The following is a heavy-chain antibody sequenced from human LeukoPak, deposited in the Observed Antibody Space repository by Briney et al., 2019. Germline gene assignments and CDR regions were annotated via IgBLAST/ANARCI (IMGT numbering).Heavy chain of an antibody. Sequence: SETLSLTCTVSGGSISGYYYNWIRQPPGKGLEWIGYIYYSGSTNYNPSLKSRVTIFLDTSKNQFSLKLSSVTTADTAVYYCARSVVTLYWYFDLWGRGTLVTVSS. J-gene: IGHJ2*01. CDR1: GGSISGYY. CDR3: ARSVVTLYWYFDL. V-gene: IGHV4-59*01. CDR2: IYYSGST. D-gene: IGHD4-23*01.